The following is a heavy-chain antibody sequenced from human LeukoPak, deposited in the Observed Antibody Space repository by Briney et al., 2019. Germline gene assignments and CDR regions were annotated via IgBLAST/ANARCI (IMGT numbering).Heavy chain of an antibody. D-gene: IGHD1-1*01. CDR1: GFSFDDYG. CDR3: ARGTSDARYYFDY. CDR2: INWNGGST. J-gene: IGHJ4*02. Sequence: GGSLRLSCAASGFSFDDYGMSWVRQAPGKGLEWVSGINWNGGSTGYADSVKGRFTISRDNAKSSLYLQMNSLRAEDTALYYCARGTSDARYYFDYWGQGILVTVSS. V-gene: IGHV3-20*04.